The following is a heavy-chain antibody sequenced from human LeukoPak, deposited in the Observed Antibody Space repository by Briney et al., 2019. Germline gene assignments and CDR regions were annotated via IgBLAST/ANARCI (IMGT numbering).Heavy chain of an antibody. D-gene: IGHD6-13*01. V-gene: IGHV3-48*03. J-gene: IGHJ4*02. CDR2: ISSSGSTI. CDR3: ARDDGYSSSWYYFDY. CDR1: RFTFSSYE. Sequence: GGSLRLSCAASRFTFSSYEMNWVRQAPGKGLEWVSYISSSGSTIYYADSVKGRFTISRDNAKNSLYLQMNSLRAEDTAVYYCARDDGYSSSWYYFDYWGQGTLVTVSS.